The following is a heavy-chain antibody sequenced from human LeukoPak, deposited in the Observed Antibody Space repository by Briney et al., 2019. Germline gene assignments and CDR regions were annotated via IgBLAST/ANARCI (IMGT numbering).Heavy chain of an antibody. D-gene: IGHD3-10*01. CDR2: IYHSGST. CDR3: ARGGRITMVRGEWFDP. J-gene: IGHJ5*02. Sequence: SQTLSLTCAVSGGPISSGGYFWSWIRQPPGKGLWWIGYIYHSGSTYYNPSLKSRVTISVDRSKNQFSLKLSSVTAADTAVYYCARGGRITMVRGEWFDPWGQGTLVTVSS. CDR1: GGPISSGGYF. V-gene: IGHV4-30-2*01.